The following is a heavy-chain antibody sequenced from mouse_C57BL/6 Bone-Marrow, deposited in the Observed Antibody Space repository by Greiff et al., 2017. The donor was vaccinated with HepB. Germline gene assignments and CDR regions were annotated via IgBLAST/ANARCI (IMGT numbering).Heavy chain of an antibody. V-gene: IGHV7-3*01. CDR3: ARYMGYGKWYFDG. J-gene: IGHJ1*03. CDR1: GFTFTDYY. D-gene: IGHD2-1*01. CDR2: ISNKANGYTT. Sequence: EVHLVESGGGLVQPGGSLSLSCAASGFTFTDYYMSWVRQPPGKALEWLGFISNKANGYTTEYSASVKGRFTISRDNSQSILYLQMNAPRAEDSATYYCARYMGYGKWYFDGWGTGTTVTVAS.